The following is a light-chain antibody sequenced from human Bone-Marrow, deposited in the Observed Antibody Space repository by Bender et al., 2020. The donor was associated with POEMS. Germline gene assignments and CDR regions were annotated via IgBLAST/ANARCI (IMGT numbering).Light chain of an antibody. CDR1: KLGEKY. V-gene: IGLV3-1*01. Sequence: YELTQPPSVSVSPGQTASITCSGDKLGEKYASWYQQKPGQSPVLVIYEDNKRPSGIPERLSGSNSGNTATLTISGTQAMDEGDYYCQAWDSSTAYVVFGGGTKLTVL. CDR2: EDN. CDR3: QAWDSSTAYVV. J-gene: IGLJ2*01.